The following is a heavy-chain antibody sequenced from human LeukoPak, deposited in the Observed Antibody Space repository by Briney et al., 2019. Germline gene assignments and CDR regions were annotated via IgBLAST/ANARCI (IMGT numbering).Heavy chain of an antibody. V-gene: IGHV1-18*01. D-gene: IGHD3-22*01. CDR1: GYTFTSYG. Sequence: ASVKVSCKASGYTFTSYGISWVRQAPGQGLERMGWISAYNGNTNYAQKLQGRVTMTTDTSTSTAYMELRSLRSDDTAVYYCARDLSVTSSGYYYFYWGQGTLVTVSS. CDR2: ISAYNGNT. J-gene: IGHJ4*02. CDR3: ARDLSVTSSGYYYFY.